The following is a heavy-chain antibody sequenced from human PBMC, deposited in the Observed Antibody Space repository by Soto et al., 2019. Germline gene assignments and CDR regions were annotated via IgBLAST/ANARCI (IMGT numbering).Heavy chain of an antibody. CDR3: ATEPNDSSGYYPTYFDH. Sequence: EVHLVESGGGLVQPGGSLRLSCAASGFTFSTYWMHWVRQAPGKGLVWVSRISTDGSSTTYADSVKGRVTVSRDNAKNTLYLQMNSLRAEDTAVYYCATEPNDSSGYYPTYFDHWGQGTLVTVSS. CDR1: GFTFSTYW. V-gene: IGHV3-74*03. CDR2: ISTDGSST. J-gene: IGHJ4*02. D-gene: IGHD3-22*01.